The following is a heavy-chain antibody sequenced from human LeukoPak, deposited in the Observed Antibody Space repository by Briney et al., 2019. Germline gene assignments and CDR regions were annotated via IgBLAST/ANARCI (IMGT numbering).Heavy chain of an antibody. CDR1: GFTVSSNY. Sequence: GGSLRLSCAASGFTVSSNYISWVRQAPGKGLEWVSVIYSGGTTYYADSVKGRFTISRDHSKNTLYLQMNSLRAEDTAVYYCAREPFWSGYYSNLHFDYWGQGTLVTVSS. CDR2: IYSGGTT. D-gene: IGHD3-3*01. V-gene: IGHV3-53*01. CDR3: AREPFWSGYYSNLHFDY. J-gene: IGHJ4*02.